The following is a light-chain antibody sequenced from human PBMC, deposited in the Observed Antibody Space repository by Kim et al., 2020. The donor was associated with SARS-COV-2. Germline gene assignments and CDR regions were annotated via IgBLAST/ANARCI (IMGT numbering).Light chain of an antibody. Sequence: ATINCKSSQIVLDRSNNKNYLAWYQQKPGQPPKLLVYWASTRESGVPDRFSGSGSGTDFTLTISSLQAEDVAVYYCQKYFTSPPTFGGGTKVDIK. CDR3: QKYFTSPPT. J-gene: IGKJ4*01. V-gene: IGKV4-1*01. CDR2: WAS. CDR1: QIVLDRSNNKNY.